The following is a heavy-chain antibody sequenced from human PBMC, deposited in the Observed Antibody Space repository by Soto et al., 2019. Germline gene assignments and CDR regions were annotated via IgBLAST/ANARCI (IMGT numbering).Heavy chain of an antibody. CDR1: GGSFSGYY. J-gene: IGHJ4*02. D-gene: IGHD6-13*01. CDR3: ARSLHAPYSRGIDY. Sequence: SETLSLTCAVYGGSFSGYYWSWIRQPPGKGLEWIGEINHSGSTNYNPSLKSRVTISVDTSKNQFSLKLSSVTAADTAVYYCARSLHAPYSRGIDYWAQGTLVTVS. CDR2: INHSGST. V-gene: IGHV4-34*01.